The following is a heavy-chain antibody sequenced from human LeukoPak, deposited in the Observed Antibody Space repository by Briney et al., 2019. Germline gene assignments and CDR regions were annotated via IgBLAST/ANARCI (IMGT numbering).Heavy chain of an antibody. D-gene: IGHD6-13*01. CDR1: GFTFSSYW. CDR2: TNSDGSTT. CDR3: ARYISGAGDY. J-gene: IGHJ4*02. V-gene: IGHV3-74*01. Sequence: GGSLRLSCAASGFTFSSYWMYWVRQAPGKGLVWVSRTNSDGSTTSYADSVKGRFTISRDNAKNTLYLQMNSLRAEDTAVYYCARYISGAGDYWGQGTLVTVSS.